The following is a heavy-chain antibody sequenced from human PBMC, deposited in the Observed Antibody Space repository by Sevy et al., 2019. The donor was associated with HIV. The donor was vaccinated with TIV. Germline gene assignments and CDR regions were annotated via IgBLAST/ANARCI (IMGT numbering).Heavy chain of an antibody. CDR3: VSPDPGGMATSETTHHYGMDV. V-gene: IGHV4-34*01. CDR1: GGSFSGYY. CDR2: INHSGST. D-gene: IGHD5-12*01. J-gene: IGHJ6*02. Sequence: SETLSLTCAVYGGSFSGYYWSWIRQPPGKGLEWIGEINHSGSTNYNPSLKSRVTISVDTSKNQFSLKLSSVTAADTAVYYCVSPDPGGMATSETTHHYGMDVWGQGTTVTVSS.